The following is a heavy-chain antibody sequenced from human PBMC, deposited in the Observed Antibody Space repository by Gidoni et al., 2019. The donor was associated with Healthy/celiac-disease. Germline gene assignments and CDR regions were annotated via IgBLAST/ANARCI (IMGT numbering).Heavy chain of an antibody. CDR1: GGSISSYD. Sequence: QVQLQESGPVLVKPSETLSLTCTVSGGSISSYDWSWIRQPPGKGLELIGYIYYSGSSNYNPSLKSRVTISVDTSKNQFSLKLSSVPAADTAVYYCARGGNLDYWGQGTLVTVSS. CDR2: IYYSGSS. J-gene: IGHJ4*02. CDR3: ARGGNLDY. V-gene: IGHV4-59*01. D-gene: IGHD2-15*01.